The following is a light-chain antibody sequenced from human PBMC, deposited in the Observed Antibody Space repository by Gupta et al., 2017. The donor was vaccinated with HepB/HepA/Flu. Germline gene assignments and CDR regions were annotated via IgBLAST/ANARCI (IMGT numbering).Light chain of an antibody. CDR2: GAS. V-gene: IGKV3-20*01. CDR3: QQYGTS. Sequence: IVLTQSPGTLSLSPGERATLSCRASQSVSSSYLAWYQQKPGQAPRLLIYGASSRATGIPDRFSGSGSGTDFTLTISRLEPEDFAVYYCQQYGTSFGPGTPVDLQ. CDR1: QSVSSSY. J-gene: IGKJ3*01.